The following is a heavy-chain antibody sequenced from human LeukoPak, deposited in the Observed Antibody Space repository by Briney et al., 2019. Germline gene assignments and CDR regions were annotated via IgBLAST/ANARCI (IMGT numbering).Heavy chain of an antibody. CDR2: TSAYNGNT. D-gene: IGHD2-21*02. V-gene: IGHV1-18*01. CDR1: GYTFRSYG. CDR3: ARDPRAYCGGDCYPFHDAFDI. Sequence: GASVKVSCKASGYTFRSYGLRWLRQAPGQWLEWMGWTSAYNGNTNYAQKLHGRVTMTTDTSTSTAYMELRSLRSDDTAVYYCARDPRAYCGGDCYPFHDAFDIWGQGTMVTVSS. J-gene: IGHJ3*02.